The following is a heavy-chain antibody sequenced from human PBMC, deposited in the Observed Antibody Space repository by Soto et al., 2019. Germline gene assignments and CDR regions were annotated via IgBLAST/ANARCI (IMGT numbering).Heavy chain of an antibody. J-gene: IGHJ6*03. CDR3: ATKIGCGGSCYDPYYYYYYYMDV. D-gene: IGHD2-15*01. CDR1: GYTFTSYA. V-gene: IGHV1-3*01. CDR2: NNDGNGNT. Sequence: KEVWASVKVSCKASGYTFTSYAMHWVRQAPGQRLEWMGWNNDGNGNTKYSQKFQGRGNITRGTSASTAYMELSSLRSEDTAVYYCATKIGCGGSCYDPYYYYYYYMDVWGKGTTVTVSS.